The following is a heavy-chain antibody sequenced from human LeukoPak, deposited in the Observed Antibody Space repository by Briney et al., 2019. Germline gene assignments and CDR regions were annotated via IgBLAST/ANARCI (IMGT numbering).Heavy chain of an antibody. V-gene: IGHV4-30-4*08. Sequence: SETLSLTCVVSGGSVSGYYWGWIRQPPGKGLEWIGYIYYSGSTYYNPSLKSRVTISVDTSKNQFSLKLSSVTAADTAVYYCARGNRYDFWSGYYSYSYYFDYWGQGTLVTVSS. J-gene: IGHJ4*02. CDR2: IYYSGST. CDR1: GGSVSGYY. D-gene: IGHD3-3*01. CDR3: ARGNRYDFWSGYYSYSYYFDY.